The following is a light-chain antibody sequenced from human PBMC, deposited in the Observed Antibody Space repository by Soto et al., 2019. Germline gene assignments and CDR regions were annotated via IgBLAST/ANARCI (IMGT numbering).Light chain of an antibody. V-gene: IGKV1-39*01. Sequence: DIQMTQSPSSVSASLGDTVTITCRASQDINAYLNWYQQKPGEVPKLLIYSGSTLHCGVPSRFTCSGSETDFTLTIRSLQPEDFATYYCQLAYVAPYSFGQGTKVDI. CDR1: QDINAY. CDR2: SGS. J-gene: IGKJ2*03. CDR3: QLAYVAPYS.